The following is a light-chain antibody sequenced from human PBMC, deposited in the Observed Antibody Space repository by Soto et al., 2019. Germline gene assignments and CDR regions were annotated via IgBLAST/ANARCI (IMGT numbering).Light chain of an antibody. V-gene: IGKV3-11*01. J-gene: IGKJ4*01. CDR3: QQRGNWPLT. CDR1: QSVGNF. CDR2: DAS. Sequence: EIVLTQSPAALSLSPGERATLSCRASQSVGNFLVWYQQKPGQAPRLLIYDASNRATGIPARFSGSGSGTDFTLTISSLEPEDFAVYYCQQRGNWPLTFGGGTKVEIK.